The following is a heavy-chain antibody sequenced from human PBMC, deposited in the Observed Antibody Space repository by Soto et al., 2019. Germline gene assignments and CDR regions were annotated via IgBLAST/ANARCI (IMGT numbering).Heavy chain of an antibody. Sequence: QVQLVQSGAEVKKPGASVKVSCKASGYTFTSYDINWVRQATGQGLEWMGWMNPNSGNTGYAQKVRGSVTMTRTTSIRTAYMELSSLRSEDTAVYYCARTLYGDNVDYWGQGTLVTVSS. CDR2: MNPNSGNT. D-gene: IGHD4-17*01. CDR1: GYTFTSYD. CDR3: ARTLYGDNVDY. J-gene: IGHJ4*02. V-gene: IGHV1-8*01.